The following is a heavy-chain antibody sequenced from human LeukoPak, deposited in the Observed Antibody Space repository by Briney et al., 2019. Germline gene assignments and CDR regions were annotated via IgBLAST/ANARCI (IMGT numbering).Heavy chain of an antibody. V-gene: IGHV3-30*04. D-gene: IGHD1/OR15-1a*01. Sequence: GRSLRLSHAASVFTFSIYAMHGVRGAPAKGLEWGVVISYEGSNKYYTDSVKSRFTISRDNSKNALYLQMTSLRAEDTAAYYCARVTVEQAFDYWGQGTLVTVSS. CDR2: ISYEGSNK. CDR1: VFTFSIYA. J-gene: IGHJ4*02. CDR3: ARVTVEQAFDY.